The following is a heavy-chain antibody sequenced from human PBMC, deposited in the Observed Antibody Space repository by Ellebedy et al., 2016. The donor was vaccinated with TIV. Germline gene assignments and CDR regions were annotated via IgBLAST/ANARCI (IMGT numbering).Heavy chain of an antibody. CDR1: GFTFSSHA. D-gene: IGHD1-26*01. J-gene: IGHJ4*02. Sequence: GESLKISCAASGFTFSSHAMHWVRQAPGKGLEWVTLISYVGSRRYYADSVKGRFILSRDNSKNTLDLQMNSLRAEDTAVYYCARDTLVGVTDSYFDYWGQGTLVTVSS. CDR2: ISYVGSRR. CDR3: ARDTLVGVTDSYFDY. V-gene: IGHV3-30-3*01.